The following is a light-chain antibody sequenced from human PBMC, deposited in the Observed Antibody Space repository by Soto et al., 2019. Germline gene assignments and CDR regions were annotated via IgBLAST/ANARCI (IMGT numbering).Light chain of an antibody. V-gene: IGLV2-8*01. CDR2: EVS. J-gene: IGLJ2*01. Sequence: QSALTQPPSASGSPGQSVTISCTGTSSDVGGYNYVSWYQQHPGKAPKLMIYEVSKRPSGVPDRFSGSKSGNTASLTVSGLQAEDEADYYCSSYAGSNNLVFGGGTKLTDL. CDR3: SSYAGSNNLV. CDR1: SSDVGGYNY.